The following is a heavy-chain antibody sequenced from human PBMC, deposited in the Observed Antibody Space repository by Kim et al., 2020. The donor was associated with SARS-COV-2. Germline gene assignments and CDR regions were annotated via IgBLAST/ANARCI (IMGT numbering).Heavy chain of an antibody. CDR3: AKAYIRYDSSGYYPAEDY. CDR1: GFTFSSYG. V-gene: IGHV3-30*18. CDR2: ISYDGSNK. J-gene: IGHJ4*02. Sequence: GGSLRLSCAASGFTFSSYGMHWVRQAPGKGLEWVAVISYDGSNKYYADSVKGRFTISRDNSKNTLYLQMNSLRAEDTAVYYCAKAYIRYDSSGYYPAEDYWGQGTLVTVSS. D-gene: IGHD3-22*01.